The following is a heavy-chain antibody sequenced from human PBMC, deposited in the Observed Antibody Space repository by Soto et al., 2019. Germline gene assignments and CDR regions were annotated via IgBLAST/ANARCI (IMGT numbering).Heavy chain of an antibody. D-gene: IGHD5-12*01. CDR1: GFTFSSYA. CDR2: ISGSGGST. J-gene: IGHJ5*02. V-gene: IGHV3-23*01. Sequence: PGGSLRLSCAASGFTFSSYAMSWVRQAPGKGLEWVSAISGSGGSTYYADSVKGRFTISRDNSKNTLYLQMNSLSAEDTAVYYCAKDKYMATIERDWFDPWGQGTLVTVSS. CDR3: AKDKYMATIERDWFDP.